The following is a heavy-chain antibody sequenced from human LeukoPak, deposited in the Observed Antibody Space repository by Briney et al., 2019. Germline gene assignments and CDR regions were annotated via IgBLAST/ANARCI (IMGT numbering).Heavy chain of an antibody. V-gene: IGHV4-39*07. D-gene: IGHD5-24*01. CDR2: IYYSGST. CDR3: ARGSRGYFDY. J-gene: IGHJ4*02. Sequence: KPSETLSLTCTVSGGSISSSSYYWGWIRQPPGKGLEWIGSIYYSGSTYYNPSLKSRVTISVDTSKNQFSLKLSSVTAADTAVYYCARGSRGYFDYWGQGTLVTVSS. CDR1: GGSISSSSYY.